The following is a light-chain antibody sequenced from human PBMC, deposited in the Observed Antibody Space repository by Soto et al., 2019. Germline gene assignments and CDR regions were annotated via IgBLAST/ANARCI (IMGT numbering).Light chain of an antibody. CDR1: QTVSSK. CDR3: HQRKSWPRT. Sequence: ESVLTQSPATLSTSPGESATLSCRASQTVSSKLAWYQHKPGQAPRLLIYDTSNRATGIPARFSGSGSGTDFTLTISSLEPEDFAAYYCHQRKSWPRTFGQGTEVDIK. J-gene: IGKJ1*01. V-gene: IGKV3-11*01. CDR2: DTS.